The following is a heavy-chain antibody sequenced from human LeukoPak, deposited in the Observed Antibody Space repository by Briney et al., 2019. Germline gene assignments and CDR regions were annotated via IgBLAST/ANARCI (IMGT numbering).Heavy chain of an antibody. V-gene: IGHV7-4-1*02. CDR1: GYTFTSYA. D-gene: IGHD2-8*01. CDR2: INTNTGNP. CDR3: ARDKSHIVLMVYPNWFDP. J-gene: IGHJ5*02. Sequence: ASVKVSCKASGYTFTSYAMNWVRQAPGQGLAWMGWINTNTGNPTYAQGFTGRFVFSLDTSVSTAYLQISSLKAEDTAVYYCARDKSHIVLMVYPNWFDPWGQGTLVTVSS.